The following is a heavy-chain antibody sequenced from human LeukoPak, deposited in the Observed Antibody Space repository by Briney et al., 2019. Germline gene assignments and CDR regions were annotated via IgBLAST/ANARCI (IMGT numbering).Heavy chain of an antibody. V-gene: IGHV5-51*01. CDR1: GYSFTSYW. CDR2: IYPGDSDT. J-gene: IGHJ4*02. Sequence: GESLKISCKGSGYSFTSYWIGWVRQMPGKGLEWMGIIYPGDSDTRYSPSFQGQVTISADKSISTAYLQWSGLKASDTAMYYCARRRYYDSSGYYNPGYFDYWGQGTLVTVSS. D-gene: IGHD3-22*01. CDR3: ARRRYYDSSGYYNPGYFDY.